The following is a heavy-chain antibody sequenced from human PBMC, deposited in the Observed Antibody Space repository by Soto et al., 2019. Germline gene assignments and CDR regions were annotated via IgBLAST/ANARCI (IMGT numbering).Heavy chain of an antibody. CDR1: GVSISSGGYY. Sequence: PSETLSLTCTVSGVSISSGGYYWSWIRQHPGKGLEWIGYIYYSGSTYYNPSLKSRVTISVDTSKNQFSLKLSSVTAADTAMYYCARHLKADYVGTQWDMDVWGQGTTVTVSS. D-gene: IGHD1-26*01. V-gene: IGHV4-31*03. J-gene: IGHJ6*02. CDR3: ARHLKADYVGTQWDMDV. CDR2: IYYSGST.